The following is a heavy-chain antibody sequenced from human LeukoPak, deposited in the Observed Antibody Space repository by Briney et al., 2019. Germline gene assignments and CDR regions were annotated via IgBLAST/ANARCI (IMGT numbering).Heavy chain of an antibody. CDR3: ARLRRYYDSSDYGGYYFDY. V-gene: IGHV3-11*04. Sequence: PGGSLRLSCAASGFTFSDYYMSWIRQAPGKGLEWVSYISSSGSTIYYADSVKGRFTISRDNAKNSLYLQMNSLRAEDTAVYYCARLRRYYDSSDYGGYYFDYWGQGTLVTVSS. D-gene: IGHD3-22*01. CDR2: ISSSGSTI. CDR1: GFTFSDYY. J-gene: IGHJ4*02.